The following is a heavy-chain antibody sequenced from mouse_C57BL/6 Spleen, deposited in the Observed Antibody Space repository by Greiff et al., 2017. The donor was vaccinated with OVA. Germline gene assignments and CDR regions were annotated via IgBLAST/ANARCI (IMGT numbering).Heavy chain of an antibody. J-gene: IGHJ3*01. V-gene: IGHV1-80*01. Sequence: QVQLQQSGAELVKPGASVKISCKASGYAFSSYWMNWVKQRPGKGLEWIGQIYPGDGDTNYNGKFKGKATLTADKSSSTAYMPLSSLTSEDSAVYFCARGDDYRGFAYWGQGTLVTVSA. CDR3: ARGDDYRGFAY. D-gene: IGHD2-4*01. CDR1: GYAFSSYW. CDR2: IYPGDGDT.